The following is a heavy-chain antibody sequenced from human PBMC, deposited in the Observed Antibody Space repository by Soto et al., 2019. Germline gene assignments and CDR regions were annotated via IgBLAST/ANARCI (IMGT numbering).Heavy chain of an antibody. D-gene: IGHD3-22*01. J-gene: IGHJ4*02. CDR2: IYYSGST. CDR1: GGSISSGDYY. V-gene: IGHV4-30-4*01. CDR3: ARVVITQFYFDS. Sequence: PSETLSLTCTVSGGSISSGDYYWSWIRQPPGKGLEWIGYIYYSGSTYYNPSLKSRVTISVDTSKNQFSLKLSSVTAADTAVYYCARVVITQFYFDSWGQGTLVTVSS.